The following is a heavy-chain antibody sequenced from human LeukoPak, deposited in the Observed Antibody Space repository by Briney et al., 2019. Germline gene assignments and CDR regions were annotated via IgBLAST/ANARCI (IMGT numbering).Heavy chain of an antibody. D-gene: IGHD4-17*01. Sequence: GASVKVSCKASGYTFTSYGISWVRQAPGQGLEWMGWISAYNGNTNYAQKLQGRVTMTTDTSTSTAYMELRSLRSDDTAVYYCARDLTADRYGDDSLLGYWGQGTLVTVSS. CDR2: ISAYNGNT. V-gene: IGHV1-18*01. CDR3: ARDLTADRYGDDSLLGY. J-gene: IGHJ4*02. CDR1: GYTFTSYG.